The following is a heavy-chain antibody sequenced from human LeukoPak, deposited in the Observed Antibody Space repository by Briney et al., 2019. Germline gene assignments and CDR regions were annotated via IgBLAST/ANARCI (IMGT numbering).Heavy chain of an antibody. J-gene: IGHJ4*02. D-gene: IGHD3-10*01. V-gene: IGHV1-69*13. CDR2: IIPIFGTA. CDR3: ARYYGSGSYYNPGPFDY. Sequence: SVKVSCKASGYTFTSYGISWVRQAPGQGLEWMGGIIPIFGTANYAQKFQGRVTITADESTSTAYMELSSLRSEDTAVYYCARYYGSGSYYNPGPFDYWGQGTLVTVSS. CDR1: GYTFTSYG.